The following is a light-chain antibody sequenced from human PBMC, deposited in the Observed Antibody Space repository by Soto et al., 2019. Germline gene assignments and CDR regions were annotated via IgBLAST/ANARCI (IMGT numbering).Light chain of an antibody. CDR2: VTSDGSH. V-gene: IGLV4-69*01. J-gene: IGLJ3*02. CDR3: QAWGTGGV. Sequence: VLTQSPSASASPGASVKLTCTLSSGHSDYAIAWHQQQPEKGPRYLMKVTSDGSHTKGDGIPDRFSGSSSGADRYLTISSLRSDDEADYYCQAWGTGGVFGGGTKVTVL. CDR1: SGHSDYA.